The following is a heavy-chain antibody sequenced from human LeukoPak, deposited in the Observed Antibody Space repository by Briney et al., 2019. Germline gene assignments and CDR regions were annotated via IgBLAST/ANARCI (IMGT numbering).Heavy chain of an antibody. CDR2: ISSSSSYI. V-gene: IGHV3-21*01. Sequence: GGSLRLSCAASGFTFSSYSMNWVRQAPGKGLEWVSSISSSSSYIYYADSVKGRFTISRDNAKNSLYLQMNSLRAQDTAVYYCARGSQARYYDFRFDPWGQGTLVTVS. D-gene: IGHD3-3*01. J-gene: IGHJ5*02. CDR1: GFTFSSYS. CDR3: ARGSQARYYDFRFDP.